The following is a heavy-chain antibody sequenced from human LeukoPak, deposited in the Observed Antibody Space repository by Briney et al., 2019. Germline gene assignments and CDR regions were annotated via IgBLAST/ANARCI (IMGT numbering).Heavy chain of an antibody. Sequence: GASVKVSCKASGFSLTGDYLHWVRQAPGQGLEWMGRINPNSGGTNYAQKFQGRVTMTRDTSISTAYMELSRLRSDDTAVYYCARALGAKPIGYWGQGTLVTVSS. CDR1: GFSLTGDY. CDR2: INPNSGGT. D-gene: IGHD1-26*01. V-gene: IGHV1-2*06. J-gene: IGHJ4*02. CDR3: ARALGAKPIGY.